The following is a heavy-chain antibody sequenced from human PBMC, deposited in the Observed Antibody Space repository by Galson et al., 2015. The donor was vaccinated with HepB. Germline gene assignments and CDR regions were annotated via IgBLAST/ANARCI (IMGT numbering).Heavy chain of an antibody. CDR3: AKDSTYGSGTALDY. V-gene: IGHV3-9*01. CDR2: VSWMRGSI. CDR1: GFIFREYA. J-gene: IGHJ4*02. D-gene: IGHD3-10*01. Sequence: YVRLSCSASGFIFREYAVPWVREAPGEGVEWVSGVSWMRGSIGYADSVNGRFTISRDNAKNSLYLQMNSLRAEDAALYYCAKDSTYGSGTALDYWGQGTLVTVSS.